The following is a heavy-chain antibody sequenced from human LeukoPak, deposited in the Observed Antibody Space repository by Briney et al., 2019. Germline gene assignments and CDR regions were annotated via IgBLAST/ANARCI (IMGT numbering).Heavy chain of an antibody. Sequence: ASVKVSCKASGYTYTSYYMHWVRQAPGQGLEWMGIINPSGGSTSYAQKFQGRVTMTRDTSTSTVYMELSSLRSEDTAVYYCARAVGKAAAALHGMDVWGQGTTVTVSS. J-gene: IGHJ6*02. D-gene: IGHD6-13*01. V-gene: IGHV1-46*01. CDR1: GYTYTSYY. CDR3: ARAVGKAAAALHGMDV. CDR2: INPSGGST.